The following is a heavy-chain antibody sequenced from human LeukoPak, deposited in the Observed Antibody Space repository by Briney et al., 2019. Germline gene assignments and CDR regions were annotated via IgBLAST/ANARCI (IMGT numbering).Heavy chain of an antibody. Sequence: PGGSLRLSCAASGFTFSSYGMHWVRQAPGKGLEWVAFIRYDGSNEYYADSVKGRFTISRDNSKNTLSLQMNSLRAEDTAVYYCAKYVATTMVRAFDISGQGTMVTVSS. D-gene: IGHD5-18*01. CDR3: AKYVATTMVRAFDI. V-gene: IGHV3-30*02. CDR1: GFTFSSYG. CDR2: IRYDGSNE. J-gene: IGHJ3*02.